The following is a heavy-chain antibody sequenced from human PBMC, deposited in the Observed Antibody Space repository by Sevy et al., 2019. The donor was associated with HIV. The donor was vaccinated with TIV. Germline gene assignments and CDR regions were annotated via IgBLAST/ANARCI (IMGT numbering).Heavy chain of an antibody. J-gene: IGHJ6*03. D-gene: IGHD6-13*01. Sequence: GGSLRLSCAASGFTFSSYSMNWVRQAPGKGLEWVSSISSSSSYIYYAGSVKGRFTISRDNAMNSLYLQMNSLRAEDTAVYYCARARIAASTDYYYMDVWGKGTTVTVSS. CDR2: ISSSSSYI. CDR1: GFTFSSYS. CDR3: ARARIAASTDYYYMDV. V-gene: IGHV3-21*01.